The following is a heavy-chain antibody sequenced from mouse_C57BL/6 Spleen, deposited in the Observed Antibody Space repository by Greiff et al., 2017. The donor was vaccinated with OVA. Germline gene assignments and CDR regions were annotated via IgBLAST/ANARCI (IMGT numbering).Heavy chain of an antibody. J-gene: IGHJ4*01. CDR1: GYTFTDYY. CDR3: ARDGTTWRDYAMDY. CDR2: INPNNGGT. Sequence: VQLQQSGPELVTPGASVKISCKASGYTFTDYYMNWVKQSHGKSLEWIGDINPNNGGTSYNQKFKGKATLTVDKSSSTAYMELRSLTSEDSAVYYCARDGTTWRDYAMDYWGQGTSVTVSS. V-gene: IGHV1-26*01. D-gene: IGHD2-14*01.